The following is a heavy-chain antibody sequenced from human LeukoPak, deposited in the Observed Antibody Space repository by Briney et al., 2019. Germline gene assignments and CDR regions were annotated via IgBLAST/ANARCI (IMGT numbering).Heavy chain of an antibody. Sequence: GASVKVSCKASGYTFTSYGISWVRQAPGQGLEWMGWISAYNGNTNYAQKFQGRVTITADKSTSTAYMELSSLRSEDTAVYYCARGVPYGSGRDWFDPWGQGTLVTVSS. CDR3: ARGVPYGSGRDWFDP. CDR1: GYTFTSYG. D-gene: IGHD3-10*01. CDR2: ISAYNGNT. J-gene: IGHJ5*02. V-gene: IGHV1-18*01.